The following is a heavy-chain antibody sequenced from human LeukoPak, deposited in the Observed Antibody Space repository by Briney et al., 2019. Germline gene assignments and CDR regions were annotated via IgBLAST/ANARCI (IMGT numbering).Heavy chain of an antibody. CDR2: INTNTGNP. CDR1: GYTFTSHG. CDR3: ARGIYCSGGSCSYPYLMGY. Sequence: GASVKVSCKASGYTFTSHGISWVRQAPGQGLEWMGWINTNTGNPTYAQGFTGRFVFSLDTSVSTAYLQISSLKAEDTAVYYCARGIYCSGGSCSYPYLMGYWGQGTLVTVSS. J-gene: IGHJ4*02. V-gene: IGHV7-4-1*02. D-gene: IGHD2-15*01.